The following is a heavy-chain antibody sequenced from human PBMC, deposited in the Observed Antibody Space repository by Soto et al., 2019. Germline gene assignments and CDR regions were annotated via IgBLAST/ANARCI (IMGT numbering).Heavy chain of an antibody. CDR1: GGSFSGYY. V-gene: IGHV4-34*01. Sequence: PSETLSLTCAVYGGSFSGYYWSWIRQPPGKGLEWIGEINHSGSTNYNPSLKSRVTISVDTSKNQFSLKLSSVTAADTAVYYCARGKVDYDILTGYYNYYGMDVWGQGTTVTVSS. CDR2: INHSGST. CDR3: ARGKVDYDILTGYYNYYGMDV. D-gene: IGHD3-9*01. J-gene: IGHJ6*02.